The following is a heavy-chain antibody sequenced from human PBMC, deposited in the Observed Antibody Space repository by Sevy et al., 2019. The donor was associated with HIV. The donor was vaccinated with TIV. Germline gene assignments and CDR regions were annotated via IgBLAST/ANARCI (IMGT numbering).Heavy chain of an antibody. CDR3: XTXXDYYESXXXPFXX. D-gene: IGHD3-22*01. J-gene: IGHJ4*02. V-gene: IGHV1-24*01. Sequence: ASVKVSCKVXXXXXTGLSXHXXRQAPGKGLEWMGSFDPEDGERIYAQKLEGRVTMTEDTSADTAYMELNSLRFEDTAVXYCXTXXDYYESXXXPFXXWXQGTLVTVSS. CDR1: XXXXTGLS. CDR2: FDPEDGER.